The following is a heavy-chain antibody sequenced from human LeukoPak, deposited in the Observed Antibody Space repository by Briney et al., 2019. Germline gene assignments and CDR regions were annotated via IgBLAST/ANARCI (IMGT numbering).Heavy chain of an antibody. CDR2: INPNSGGT. CDR3: ARALIYYYYYMDV. Sequence: GASVKVSCKASGYTFTGYYMHWVRRAPGQGLEWMGWINPNSGGTNYAQKFQGRVTMTRDTSISTAYMELSRLRSDDTAVYYCARALIYYYYYMDVWGKGTTVTISS. CDR1: GYTFTGYY. V-gene: IGHV1-2*02. J-gene: IGHJ6*03.